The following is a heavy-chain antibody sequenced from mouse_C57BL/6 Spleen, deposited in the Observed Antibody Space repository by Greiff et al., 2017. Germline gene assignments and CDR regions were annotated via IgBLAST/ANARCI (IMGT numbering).Heavy chain of an antibody. CDR2: ISSGGDYI. CDR1: GFTFSSYA. Sequence: EVKLMESGEGLVKPGGSLKISCAASGFTFSSYAMSWVRQTPEKRLEWVAYISSGGDYIYYADTVKGRFTISRDNARNTLYLQMSSLKSEDTAMYYCTRDYYGNWYFDVWGTGTTVTVSS. D-gene: IGHD1-1*01. V-gene: IGHV5-9-1*02. J-gene: IGHJ1*03. CDR3: TRDYYGNWYFDV.